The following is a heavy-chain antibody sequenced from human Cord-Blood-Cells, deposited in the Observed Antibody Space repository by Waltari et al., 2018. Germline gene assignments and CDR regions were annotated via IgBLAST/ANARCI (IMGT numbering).Heavy chain of an antibody. CDR3: ATPNWRYWYFDL. D-gene: IGHD1-1*01. CDR1: GYTFTGYY. Sequence: QVQLVQSGAEVKKPGASVKVSCKASGYTFTGYYMHWVRQAPGQGLEWMGWINPNRGGTNYAQKFQGRVTMTRDTSISTAYMELSRLRSDDTAVYYCATPNWRYWYFDLWGRGTLVTVSS. V-gene: IGHV1-2*02. CDR2: INPNRGGT. J-gene: IGHJ2*01.